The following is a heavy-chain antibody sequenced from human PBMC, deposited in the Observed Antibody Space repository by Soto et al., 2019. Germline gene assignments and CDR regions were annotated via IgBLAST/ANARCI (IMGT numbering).Heavy chain of an antibody. CDR3: ARFYTADGYNWFDS. D-gene: IGHD2-2*02. V-gene: IGHV1-46*03. Sequence: ASVKVSCKASGYIFTRYFIHWVRQAPGQGLEWMGVIDPSGGSTSQAQKFQGRVTMTRDSSTSTVYMELSSLRSEDTAVYYCARFYTADGYNWFDSWGQGTLVTVSS. CDR2: IDPSGGST. J-gene: IGHJ5*01. CDR1: GYIFTRYF.